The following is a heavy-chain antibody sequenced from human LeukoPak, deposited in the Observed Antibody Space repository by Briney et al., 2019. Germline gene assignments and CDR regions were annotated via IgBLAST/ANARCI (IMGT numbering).Heavy chain of an antibody. V-gene: IGHV4-59*08. CDR3: ARAGCSGGSCYSF. J-gene: IGHJ4*02. CDR1: GGSISSYY. D-gene: IGHD2-15*01. CDR2: IYYSGST. Sequence: PSETLSLTCTVSGGSISSYYWSWIRQPPGKGLEWIGYIYYSGSTNYNPSLKSRVTISVDTSKNQFSLKLSSVTAADTAVYYCARAGCSGGSCYSFWGQGTLVTVSS.